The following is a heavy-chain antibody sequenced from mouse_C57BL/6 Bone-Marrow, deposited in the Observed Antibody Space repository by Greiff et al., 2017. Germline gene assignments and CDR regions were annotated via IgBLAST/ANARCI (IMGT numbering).Heavy chain of an antibody. V-gene: IGHV5-4*01. CDR3: ARDRSRGGYYFDY. CDR2: ISDGGSYT. CDR1: GFTFSSYA. J-gene: IGHJ2*01. Sequence: EVKVVESGGGLVKPGGSLKLSCAASGFTFSSYAMSWVRQTPEKRLEWVATISDGGSYTYYPDNVKGRFTISRDNAKNNLYLQMSHLKSEDTAMYYCARDRSRGGYYFDYWGQGTTRTVSS.